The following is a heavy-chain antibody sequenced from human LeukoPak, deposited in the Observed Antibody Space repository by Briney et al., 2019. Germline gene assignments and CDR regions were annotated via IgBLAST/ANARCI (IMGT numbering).Heavy chain of an antibody. Sequence: SETLSLTCAVYGGSFSGYYWSWIRQPPGKGLELIGEINHSGSTNYNPSLKSRVTISVDTSKNQFPLKLSSVTAADTAVYYCARETYDSLDYWGQGTLVTVSS. CDR2: INHSGST. J-gene: IGHJ4*02. V-gene: IGHV4-34*01. CDR1: GGSFSGYY. CDR3: ARETYDSLDY. D-gene: IGHD5-12*01.